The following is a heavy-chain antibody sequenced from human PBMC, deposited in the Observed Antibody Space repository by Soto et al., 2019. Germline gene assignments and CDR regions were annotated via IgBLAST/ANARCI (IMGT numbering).Heavy chain of an antibody. J-gene: IGHJ4*02. CDR2: ISGSGGST. CDR1: VFTFSSYA. D-gene: IGHD3-22*01. V-gene: IGHV3-23*01. Sequence: VGSLRLSCASSVFTFSSYAMSCVRHAPGKWLEWVSAISGSGGSTYYADSVKGRFTISRDNSKNTLYLQMNSLRAEDTAVYYCAKPGAYYYESSVLFEYWGQGTLVIVSS. CDR3: AKPGAYYYESSVLFEY.